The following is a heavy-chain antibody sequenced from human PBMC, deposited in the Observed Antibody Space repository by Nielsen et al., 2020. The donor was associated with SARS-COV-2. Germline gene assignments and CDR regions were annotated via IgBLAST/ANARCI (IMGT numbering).Heavy chain of an antibody. CDR1: GGSISSYY. Sequence: SETLSLTCTVSGGSISSYYWNWIRQPAGKGLQWIGRLHTSGSTNYNPSLKSRVTMSVDTSKNQFSLKLSSVTAADTAVYYCARMRRMLYPVWVDDWGQGTLVTVSS. J-gene: IGHJ4*02. D-gene: IGHD2-8*01. CDR2: LHTSGST. CDR3: ARMRRMLYPVWVDD. V-gene: IGHV4-4*07.